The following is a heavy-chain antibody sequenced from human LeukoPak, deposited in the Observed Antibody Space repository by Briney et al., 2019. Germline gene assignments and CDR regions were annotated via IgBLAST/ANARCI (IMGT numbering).Heavy chain of an antibody. J-gene: IGHJ4*02. CDR2: ISSSSSYI. CDR3: ARVADTHIFDY. V-gene: IGHV3-21*04. CDR1: GFTFSSYS. D-gene: IGHD2-21*01. Sequence: GGSLRLSCAASGFTFSSYSMNWVRQAPGKGLEWVSSISSSSSYIYYADSVKGRFTISRDNAKNTLYLQMNSLRAEDTAVYYCARVADTHIFDYWGQGTLVTVSS.